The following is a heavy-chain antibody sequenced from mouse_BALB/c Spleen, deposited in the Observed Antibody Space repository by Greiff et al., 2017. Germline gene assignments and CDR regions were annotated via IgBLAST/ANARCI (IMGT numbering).Heavy chain of an antibody. CDR2: ISDGGSYT. J-gene: IGHJ4*01. CDR1: GFTFSDYY. D-gene: IGHD2-4*01. V-gene: IGHV5-4*02. CDR3: ARDGEMITTAYAMDY. Sequence: EVQLVESGGGLVKPGGSLKLSCAASGFTFSDYYMYWVRQTPEKRLEWVATISDGGSYTYYPDSVKGRFTISRDNAKNNLYLQMSSLKSEDTAMYYCARDGEMITTAYAMDYWGQGTSVTVSS.